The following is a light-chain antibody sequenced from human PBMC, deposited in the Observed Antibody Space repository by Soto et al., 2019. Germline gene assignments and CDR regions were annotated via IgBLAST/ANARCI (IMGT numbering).Light chain of an antibody. CDR3: QQSYRPLLT. V-gene: IGKV1-39*01. J-gene: IGKJ4*01. Sequence: DIQMTQSPSSLSASVGDRVTITCRASQSIANYLNWYQQKPGTAPKLLIFAASSLQSGVPSRLSGSGSVTDFTLTIRSLQPEDFATYYCQQSYRPLLTFGGGTKVDIK. CDR1: QSIANY. CDR2: AAS.